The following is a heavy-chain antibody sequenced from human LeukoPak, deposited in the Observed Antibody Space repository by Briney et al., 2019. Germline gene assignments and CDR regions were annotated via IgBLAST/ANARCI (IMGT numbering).Heavy chain of an antibody. CDR3: ARDDYGVFDAFDV. Sequence: SETLSLTCTVSGGTITSHFWTWIRQAPGKGLEWVGYVSKSGSTNYNPSLQSRITISVDKSKNQFFLKLTSMTAADTAVYFCARDDYGVFDAFDVWGQGTVVTVSS. J-gene: IGHJ3*01. D-gene: IGHD3-16*01. CDR1: GGTITSHF. V-gene: IGHV4-4*08. CDR2: VSKSGST.